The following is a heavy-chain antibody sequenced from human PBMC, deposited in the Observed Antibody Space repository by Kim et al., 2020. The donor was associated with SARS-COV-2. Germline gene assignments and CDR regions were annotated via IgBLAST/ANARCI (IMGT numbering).Heavy chain of an antibody. D-gene: IGHD6-13*01. J-gene: IGHJ5*02. Sequence: ASVKVSCKASGYTFTSYGISWVRQAPGQGLEWMGWISAYNGNTNYAQKLQGRVTMTTDTSTSTAYMELRSLRSDDTAVYYCARAPSYIAAAGNNWFDPWGQGTLVTVSS. CDR2: ISAYNGNT. V-gene: IGHV1-18*01. CDR3: ARAPSYIAAAGNNWFDP. CDR1: GYTFTSYG.